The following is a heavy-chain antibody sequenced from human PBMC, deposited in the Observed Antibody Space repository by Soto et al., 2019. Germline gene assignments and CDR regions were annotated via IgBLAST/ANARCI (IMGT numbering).Heavy chain of an antibody. CDR1: GYTFTSYA. CDR2: INAGNGNT. V-gene: IGHV1-3*01. CDR3: ARVVVPAISSYYYYGMDV. D-gene: IGHD2-2*01. Sequence: GASVKVSCKASGYTFTSYAMHWVRQAPGQRLEWMGWINAGNGNTKYSQKFQGRVTITRDTSASTAYMELSSLRSEDTAVYYCARVVVPAISSYYYYGMDVWGQGTTVTVSS. J-gene: IGHJ6*02.